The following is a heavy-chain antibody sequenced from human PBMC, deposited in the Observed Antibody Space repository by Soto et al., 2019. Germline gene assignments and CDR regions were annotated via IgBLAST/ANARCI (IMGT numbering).Heavy chain of an antibody. CDR3: AKSPSPVGGSGSYPAGDWFDP. J-gene: IGHJ5*02. Sequence: EVQLVESGGGLVQPGRSLRLSCAASGFTFDDYAMHWVRQAPGKGLEWVSGISWNSGSIGYADSVKGRFTISRDNAKNSLYLQMNSLRAEDTALYYCAKSPSPVGGSGSYPAGDWFDPWGQGTLVTVSS. D-gene: IGHD3-10*01. V-gene: IGHV3-9*01. CDR1: GFTFDDYA. CDR2: ISWNSGSI.